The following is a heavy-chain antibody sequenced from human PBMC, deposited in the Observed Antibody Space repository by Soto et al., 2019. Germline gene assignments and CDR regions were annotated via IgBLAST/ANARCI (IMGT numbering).Heavy chain of an antibody. D-gene: IGHD3-16*02. CDR1: GYTFTSYG. Sequence: ASVKVSCKASGYTFTSYGISWVRQAPGQGLEWMGWISAYNGNTNYAQKLQGRVTMTTDTSTSTAYMELRSLRSDDTAVYYCARDRYYDYVWGSYRYSPDDPFDIWGQGTMVTVSS. J-gene: IGHJ3*02. V-gene: IGHV1-18*01. CDR2: ISAYNGNT. CDR3: ARDRYYDYVWGSYRYSPDDPFDI.